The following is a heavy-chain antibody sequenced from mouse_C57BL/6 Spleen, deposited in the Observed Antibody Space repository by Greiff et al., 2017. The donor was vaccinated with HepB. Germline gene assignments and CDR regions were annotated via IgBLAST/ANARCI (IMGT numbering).Heavy chain of an antibody. Sequence: QVQLQQSGAELVKPGASVKISCKASGYAFSSYWMNWVKQRPGKGLEWIGQIYPGDGDTNYNGTFKGQATLTADKSSSKAYMQLSSLTSEDSAVHCCARTDDYDGDGFADWGQGTLGTVAA. CDR2: IYPGDGDT. V-gene: IGHV1-80*01. CDR1: GYAFSSYW. J-gene: IGHJ3*01. D-gene: IGHD2-4*01. CDR3: ARTDDYDGDGFAD.